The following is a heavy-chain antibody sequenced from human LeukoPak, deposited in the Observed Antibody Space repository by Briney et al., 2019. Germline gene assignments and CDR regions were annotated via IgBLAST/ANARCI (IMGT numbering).Heavy chain of an antibody. Sequence: ASVKVSCKASGYILTSYDINWVRQATGQGLEWMGWMNPSSGKTGYAQKFQGRISMTRNTSISTAYMELSSLRSEDTAVYYCARDLVTYYGSGSYDWGQGTLVTVSS. CDR2: MNPSSGKT. V-gene: IGHV1-8*01. D-gene: IGHD3-10*01. CDR3: ARDLVTYYGSGSYD. CDR1: GYILTSYD. J-gene: IGHJ4*02.